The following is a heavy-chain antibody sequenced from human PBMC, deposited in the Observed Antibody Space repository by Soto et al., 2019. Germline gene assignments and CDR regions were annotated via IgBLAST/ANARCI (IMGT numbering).Heavy chain of an antibody. Sequence: GESLKICCKGFGYSFINYWIGWVRQMPGKGLEWMGIIYPGDSDTRYSPSFQGQVTISADKSISTAYLQWSSLKASDTAMYYCARRYSGSSYRIDYWGQGTLVTAPQ. CDR1: GYSFINYW. J-gene: IGHJ4*02. CDR2: IYPGDSDT. V-gene: IGHV5-51*01. D-gene: IGHD1-26*01. CDR3: ARRYSGSSYRIDY.